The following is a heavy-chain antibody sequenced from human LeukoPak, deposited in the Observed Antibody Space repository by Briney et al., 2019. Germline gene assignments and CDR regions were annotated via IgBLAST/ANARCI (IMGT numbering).Heavy chain of an antibody. CDR3: AKALADTTPYFDY. D-gene: IGHD2-15*01. CDR2: ISGSGGST. V-gene: IGHV3-23*01. CDR1: GFTFGSYA. J-gene: IGHJ4*02. Sequence: PGGSLRLSCAASGFTFGSYAMSWVRQAPGKGLEWVSTISGSGGSTYYADSVKGRFTISRDNSKNTLFLQMNSLRAEDTAVYYCAKALADTTPYFDYWGQGTLVTVSS.